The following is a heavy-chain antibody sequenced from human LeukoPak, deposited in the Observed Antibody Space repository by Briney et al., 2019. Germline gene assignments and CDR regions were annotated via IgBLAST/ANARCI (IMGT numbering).Heavy chain of an antibody. J-gene: IGHJ4*02. CDR3: AKPGSGWYAFDY. Sequence: GGSLRLSCAAYGFTFSSYAMSWVRQAPGKGLEWVSTISDSGGNTPYADSVRGRFTISRDNSKNTLYLQMNSLRAEDMAIYYCAKPGSGWYAFDYWGQGTLVTVSS. CDR2: ISDSGGNT. D-gene: IGHD6-19*01. V-gene: IGHV3-23*01. CDR1: GFTFSSYA.